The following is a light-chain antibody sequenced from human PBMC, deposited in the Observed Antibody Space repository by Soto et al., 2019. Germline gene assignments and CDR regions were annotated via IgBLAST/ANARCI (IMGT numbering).Light chain of an antibody. CDR3: QFYGSSLIT. CDR1: QIIKTFY. J-gene: IGKJ5*01. Sequence: IVFTQSPGTLSFSPGETATLSFRASQIIKTFYFGWYQQKPGQSPRLLIYGVYSRATGTPDRFSGSGSGTDFTLTISRLEPEDSAVYYCQFYGSSLITFGQGTRLEIK. V-gene: IGKV3-20*01. CDR2: GVY.